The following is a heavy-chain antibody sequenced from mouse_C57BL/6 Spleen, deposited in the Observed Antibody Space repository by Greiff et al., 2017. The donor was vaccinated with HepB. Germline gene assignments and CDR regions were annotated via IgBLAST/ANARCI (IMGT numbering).Heavy chain of an antibody. Sequence: QVQLKESGPGLVQPSQSLSITCTVSGFSFTSYGVHWVRQSPGKGLEWLGVIWSGGSTDYNAAFISRLSISKDNSNSHVFFKMDSLNADETAISFCARGKGWFAYWGQGTLVTVSA. CDR2: IWSGGST. CDR1: GFSFTSYG. V-gene: IGHV2-2*01. J-gene: IGHJ3*01. CDR3: ARGKGWFAY.